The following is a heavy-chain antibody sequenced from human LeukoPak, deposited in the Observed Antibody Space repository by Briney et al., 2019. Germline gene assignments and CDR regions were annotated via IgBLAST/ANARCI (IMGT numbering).Heavy chain of an antibody. CDR3: ARESPACGEDCYFDY. Sequence: HGGSLRLSCAASGFTFGSYAMHWVRQAPGRGLEWVAGISYDGTNKYYADSVKGRFTISRDNSKNTLYLQMNSLRTDDTAVYYCARESPACGEDCYFDYWGQGTLVTVST. D-gene: IGHD2-21*02. CDR1: GFTFGSYA. V-gene: IGHV3-30-3*01. CDR2: ISYDGTNK. J-gene: IGHJ4*02.